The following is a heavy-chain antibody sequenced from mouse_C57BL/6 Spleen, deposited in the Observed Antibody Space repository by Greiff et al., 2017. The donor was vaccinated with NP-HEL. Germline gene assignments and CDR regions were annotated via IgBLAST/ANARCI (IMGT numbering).Heavy chain of an antibody. Sequence: VQLQQSGPELVKPGASVKISCKASGYAFSSSWMNWVKQRPGKGLEWIGRISPGDGDTNYNGKFKGKATLTADKSSSTAYMQLSSLTSEDSAVYFCARRGSYGSSGDFDYWGQGTTLTVSS. D-gene: IGHD1-1*01. CDR3: ARRGSYGSSGDFDY. J-gene: IGHJ2*01. CDR1: GYAFSSSW. V-gene: IGHV1-82*01. CDR2: ISPGDGDT.